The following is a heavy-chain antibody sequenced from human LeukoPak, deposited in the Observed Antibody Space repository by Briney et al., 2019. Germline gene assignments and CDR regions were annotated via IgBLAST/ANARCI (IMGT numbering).Heavy chain of an antibody. CDR2: ISDNGGTA. V-gene: IGHV3-23*01. J-gene: IGHJ4*02. D-gene: IGHD6-19*01. CDR3: AKRGPVTGTKYFDY. CDR1: QFMFSTYA. Sequence: GGSLRLSCAASQFMFSTYAMYWVRQAPGKGLEWVSGISDNGGTAYYADSVKGRFTISRDNSKNMLYLHVNSLRAEDTAVYYCAKRGPVTGTKYFDYWGQGTLVTVSS.